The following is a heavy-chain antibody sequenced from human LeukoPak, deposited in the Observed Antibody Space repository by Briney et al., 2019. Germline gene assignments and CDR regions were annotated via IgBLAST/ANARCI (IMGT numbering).Heavy chain of an antibody. Sequence: ASVKVSCKASGYTFTSYDINWVRQATGQGLEWMGWMNPNSGNTDYAQKFQGRVTMTRDTSTSTVYMELSSLRSEDTALYYCARVSAYCTSTSCPLANFFDYWGQGTLVTVSS. D-gene: IGHD2-2*01. V-gene: IGHV1-8*01. CDR1: GYTFTSYD. CDR3: ARVSAYCTSTSCPLANFFDY. CDR2: MNPNSGNT. J-gene: IGHJ4*02.